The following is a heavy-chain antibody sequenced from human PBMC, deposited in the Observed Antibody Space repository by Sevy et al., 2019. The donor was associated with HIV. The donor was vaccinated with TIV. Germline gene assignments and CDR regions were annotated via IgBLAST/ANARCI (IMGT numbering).Heavy chain of an antibody. V-gene: IGHV3-49*03. CDR2: IRSKGYGGTT. CDR1: GFTFGDYA. CDR3: TRDPPYYGDYYFDY. Sequence: GGSLRLSCTASGFTFGDYAMSWFRQAPGKGLEWVGFIRSKGYGGTTEYAASVKGRFTISRDDSKSIAYLQMNSLKTEDTAVYYCTRDPPYYGDYYFDYWGQGTLVTVSS. D-gene: IGHD4-17*01. J-gene: IGHJ4*02.